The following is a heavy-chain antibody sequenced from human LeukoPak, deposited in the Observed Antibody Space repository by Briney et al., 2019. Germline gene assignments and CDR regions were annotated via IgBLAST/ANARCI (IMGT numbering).Heavy chain of an antibody. CDR1: GGSISSYY. CDR2: IYYSGST. CDR3: ARRRIAARPLLPFDY. J-gene: IGHJ4*02. D-gene: IGHD6-6*01. Sequence: PSETLSLTCTVSGGSISSYYWSWIRQPPGKGLEWIGYIYYSGSTNYNPSLKSRVTISVDTSKNQFSLKLSSVTAADTAVYYCARRRIAARPLLPFDYWGQGTLVTVSS. V-gene: IGHV4-59*12.